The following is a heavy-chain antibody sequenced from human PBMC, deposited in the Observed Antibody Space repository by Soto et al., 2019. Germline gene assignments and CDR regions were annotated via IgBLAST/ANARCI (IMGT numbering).Heavy chain of an antibody. D-gene: IGHD2-15*01. J-gene: IGHJ6*02. CDR1: GFILSTYA. CDR3: ARAGCDGGSCYTLVGLRYGMDV. CDR2: ISYDGNKK. V-gene: IGHV3-30-3*01. Sequence: QVQLVESGGGVVQPGRSLRLSCAASGFILSTYAMYWVRQAPGKGLEWVAGISYDGNKKYYTDSVKGRFTISRDNSKNTVYLQMNSLRAEDTAVYYCARAGCDGGSCYTLVGLRYGMDVWGQGTTVTVSS.